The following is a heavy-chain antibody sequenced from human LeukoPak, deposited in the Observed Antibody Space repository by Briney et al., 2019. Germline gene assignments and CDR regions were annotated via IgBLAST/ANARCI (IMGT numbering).Heavy chain of an antibody. CDR1: GFTFSDHY. Sequence: PGGSLRLSCAASGFTFSDHYMTWIRQAPGKGLEWLSYISPSGSDMNNADSVKGRFTISRDNAKRSLYLQMNSLRAEDTAVYYCARHRLLWFGESKNWFDPWGQGTLVTVSS. D-gene: IGHD3-10*01. V-gene: IGHV3-11*04. CDR3: ARHRLLWFGESKNWFDP. J-gene: IGHJ5*02. CDR2: ISPSGSDM.